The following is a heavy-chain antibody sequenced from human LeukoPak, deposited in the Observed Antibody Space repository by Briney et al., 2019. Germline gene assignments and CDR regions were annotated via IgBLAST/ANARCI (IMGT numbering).Heavy chain of an antibody. V-gene: IGHV4-39*07. J-gene: IGHJ6*03. CDR2: IYYSGST. CDR1: GGSISSSSYY. CDR3: ARSRQWHYYYMDV. D-gene: IGHD6-19*01. Sequence: SETLSLTCTVSGGSISSSSYYWGWIRQPPGKGLEWIGSIYYSGSTYYNPSLKSRVTISIDTSKNQFSLTLTSVTPADTAVYYCARSRQWHYYYMDVWGKGTTVTVSS.